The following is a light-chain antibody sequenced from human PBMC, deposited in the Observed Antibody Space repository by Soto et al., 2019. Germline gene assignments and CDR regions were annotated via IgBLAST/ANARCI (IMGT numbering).Light chain of an antibody. Sequence: QPASVSGSPGQSITISCTGTSSDVGSYNLVSWYQQHPGKAPKLMIYEGSKRPSGVSNRFSGSKSGNTASLTISGLQAEDEADYYCCSYAGSSTLFGGGTKLTVL. J-gene: IGLJ2*01. CDR1: SSDVGSYNL. V-gene: IGLV2-23*01. CDR2: EGS. CDR3: CSYAGSSTL.